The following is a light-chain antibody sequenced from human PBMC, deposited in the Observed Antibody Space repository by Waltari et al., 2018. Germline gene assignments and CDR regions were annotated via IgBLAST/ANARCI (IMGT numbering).Light chain of an antibody. Sequence: QSALTQPRSVSGSPGQSVTISCTGSSSDVGGYNYVCWYQQHPGKAPKLIIYDSTERPQGVPDRFSGSKSGNTASLTISGLQAEDEADYYCCSYAGTDTPFVFGTETKVTVL. CDR1: SSDVGGYNY. J-gene: IGLJ1*01. V-gene: IGLV2-11*01. CDR3: CSYAGTDTPFV. CDR2: DST.